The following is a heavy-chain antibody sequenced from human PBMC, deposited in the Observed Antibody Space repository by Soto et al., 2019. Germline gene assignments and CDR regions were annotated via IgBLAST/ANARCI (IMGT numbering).Heavy chain of an antibody. CDR3: ARDGRITMIVVVIPHWFDL. Sequence: GGSLRLSCAASGFTFTNYAMHWVRQAPGKGLEWVAVISYDGSNKYYADSVKGRFTISRDNSKNTLYLQMNSLRAEDTAVYYCARDGRITMIVVVIPHWFDLWGQGILVTVSS. D-gene: IGHD3-22*01. V-gene: IGHV3-30-3*01. CDR1: GFTFTNYA. CDR2: ISYDGSNK. J-gene: IGHJ5*02.